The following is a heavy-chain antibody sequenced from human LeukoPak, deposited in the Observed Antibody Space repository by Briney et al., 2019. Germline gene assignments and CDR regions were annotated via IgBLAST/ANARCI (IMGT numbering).Heavy chain of an antibody. CDR1: GFTLSNYW. J-gene: IGHJ4*02. CDR2: TSPDETFT. V-gene: IGHV3-74*01. CDR3: ARDLRASDH. Sequence: GGSLRLSCAASGFTLSNYWMYWVRQAPGKGLVWVSHTSPDETFTAYADSVKGRFSISRDIAKNTFYLQMSSLRAEDTAVYYCARDLRASDHWGQGTLVTVSS.